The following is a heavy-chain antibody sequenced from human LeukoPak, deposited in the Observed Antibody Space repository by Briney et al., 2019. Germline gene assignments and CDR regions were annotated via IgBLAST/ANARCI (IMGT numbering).Heavy chain of an antibody. Sequence: PAGSLTLSCAASGFTFSSYAMSWVRQAPGKGLEWVSGIGASGGSTYYADSVKGRFTISRDNSKNTLYLQMNSLRTEDTAVYYCAKAEGYDILTGLDYWGQGTLVTVSS. J-gene: IGHJ4*02. V-gene: IGHV3-23*01. D-gene: IGHD3-9*01. CDR2: IGASGGST. CDR1: GFTFSSYA. CDR3: AKAEGYDILTGLDY.